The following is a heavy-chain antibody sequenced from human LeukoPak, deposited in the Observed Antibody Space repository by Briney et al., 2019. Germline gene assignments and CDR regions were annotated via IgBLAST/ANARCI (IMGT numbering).Heavy chain of an antibody. CDR1: GYTFTSYY. CDR3: ARGYYGSGSPYYFDY. Sequence: ASVKASCKASGYTFTSYYMHWVRQAPGQGLEWMGIINPSGGSTSYAQKFQGRVTMTRDTSTSTVYMELSSLRSEDTAVYYCARGYYGSGSPYYFDYWGQGTLVTVSS. V-gene: IGHV1-46*01. D-gene: IGHD3-10*01. J-gene: IGHJ4*02. CDR2: INPSGGST.